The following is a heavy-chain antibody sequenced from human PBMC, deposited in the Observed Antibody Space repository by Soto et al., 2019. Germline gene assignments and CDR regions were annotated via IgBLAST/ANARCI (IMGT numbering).Heavy chain of an antibody. D-gene: IGHD3-10*01. Sequence: GGSLRLSCAASGFAFSSYSMNWVRQAPGKGLEWVSYISSSSSTIYYADSVKGRFTISRDNAKNSLYLQMNSLRDEDTAVYYCARDIVDRFGAYGWFDPWRQGTLVTVSS. CDR1: GFAFSSYS. CDR3: ARDIVDRFGAYGWFDP. CDR2: ISSSSSTI. J-gene: IGHJ5*02. V-gene: IGHV3-48*02.